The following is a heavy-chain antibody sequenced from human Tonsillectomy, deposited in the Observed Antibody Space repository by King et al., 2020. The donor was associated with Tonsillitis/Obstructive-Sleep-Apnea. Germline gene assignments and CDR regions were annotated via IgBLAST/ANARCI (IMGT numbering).Heavy chain of an antibody. Sequence: ITLKESGPTLVKPTQTLTLTCTFSGFSLNTSGVGVGWIRQPPGKALEWLTLIYWDDDKRYSPSLESKLTITKDTSKNPVVLTMTNMDPVDTATYYCAHSVGSNYGYYYFDYCGQGTLVTVSS. CDR2: IYWDDDK. CDR3: AHSVGSNYGYYYFDY. D-gene: IGHD5-24*01. CDR1: GFSLNTSGVG. J-gene: IGHJ4*02. V-gene: IGHV2-5*02.